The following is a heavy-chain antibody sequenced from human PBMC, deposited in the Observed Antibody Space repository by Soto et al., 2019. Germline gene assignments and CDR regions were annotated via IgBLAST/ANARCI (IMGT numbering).Heavy chain of an antibody. D-gene: IGHD3-10*01. V-gene: IGHV7-4-1*01. J-gene: IGHJ5*02. CDR1: GYTFTSYA. CDR3: ARGGITMVRGRPSPFDP. Sequence: QVQLVQSGSELKKPGASVKVSCKASGYTFTSYAMNWVRQAPGQGLEWMGWINTNTGNPTYAQGFTGRFVFSLDTSVSTVYLQICSLKAEDTAVYYCARGGITMVRGRPSPFDPWGQGTLVTVSS. CDR2: INTNTGNP.